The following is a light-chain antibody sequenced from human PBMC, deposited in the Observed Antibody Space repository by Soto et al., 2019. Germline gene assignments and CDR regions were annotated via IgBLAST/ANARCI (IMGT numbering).Light chain of an antibody. Sequence: EIVLTQSPGTLSLSPGERATLSCRASQSVAGSYLAWYQQKPGQAPRLLIYGASSWATGIPDRFSGSGSGTDFTLTISRLEPEDFAVYYCQQYGSSPQIFGGGTKVEIK. CDR2: GAS. CDR1: QSVAGSY. V-gene: IGKV3-20*01. J-gene: IGKJ4*01. CDR3: QQYGSSPQI.